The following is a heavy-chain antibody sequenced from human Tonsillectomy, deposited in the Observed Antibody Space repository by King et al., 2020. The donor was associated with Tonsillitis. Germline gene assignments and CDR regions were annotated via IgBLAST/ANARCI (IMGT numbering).Heavy chain of an antibody. Sequence: VQLQESGPGLGKPSETLCLNCTVSCGSIITYFWGWIRQPPGKEMEWIVDIYYNGITNYNPSPRSRVTISVDTSKNQFSLEMTSVTAADTAVYYCARLKGIRTWFAPWGQGMLVTVSA. CDR1: CGSIITYF. CDR2: IYYNGIT. J-gene: IGHJ5*02. CDR3: ARLKGIRTWFAP. D-gene: IGHD3-10*01. V-gene: IGHV4-59*08.